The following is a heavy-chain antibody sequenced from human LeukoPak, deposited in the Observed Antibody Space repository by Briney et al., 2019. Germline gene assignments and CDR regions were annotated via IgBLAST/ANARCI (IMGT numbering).Heavy chain of an antibody. V-gene: IGHV4-4*07. CDR1: GGSITKYY. J-gene: IGHJ4*02. CDR3: ARDRTYGGNSGFDY. CDR2: IYTTGTT. Sequence: PSETLSLTCTVSGGSITKYYWSWVRQPAGKGLEWVGRIYTTGTTTYNPSLKSRVTMSVDTSKNQFSLNLTSVTAADTAVYYCARDRTYGGNSGFDYWGQGTLVTVSS. D-gene: IGHD4-23*01.